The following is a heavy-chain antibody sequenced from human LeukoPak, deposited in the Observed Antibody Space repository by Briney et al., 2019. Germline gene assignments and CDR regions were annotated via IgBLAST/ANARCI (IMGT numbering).Heavy chain of an antibody. CDR2: ITGSGGHT. CDR3: AMDPNGDYIGVTSFDP. D-gene: IGHD4-17*01. V-gene: IGHV3-23*01. Sequence: GGSLRLSCAASGFTFTAYAMSWVRQDPRAGLEWVSGITGSGGHTVYADSVKGRFTISRDNSRNTLFLQMNSLRVDDTAVYYCAMDPNGDYIGVTSFDPWGRGTLVTVSS. J-gene: IGHJ5*02. CDR1: GFTFTAYA.